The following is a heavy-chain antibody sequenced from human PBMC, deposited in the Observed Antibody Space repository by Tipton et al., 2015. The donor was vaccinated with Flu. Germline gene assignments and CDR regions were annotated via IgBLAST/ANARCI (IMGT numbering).Heavy chain of an antibody. J-gene: IGHJ4*02. CDR2: IYYSGST. CDR3: AKGGDPSSWYLGY. V-gene: IGHV4-59*08. CDR1: GGSISSYY. Sequence: TLSLTCTVSGGSISSYYWSWIRQPPGKGLEWIGYIYYSGSTNYNPSLKSRVTISVDTSKNQFSLKLSSVTAADTAVYYCAKGGDPSSWYLGYWGQGTVVTVSS. D-gene: IGHD6-13*01.